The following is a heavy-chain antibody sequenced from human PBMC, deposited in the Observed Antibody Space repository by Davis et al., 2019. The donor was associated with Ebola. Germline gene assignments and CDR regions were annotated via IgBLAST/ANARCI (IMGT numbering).Heavy chain of an antibody. V-gene: IGHV1-46*01. D-gene: IGHD1-1*01. Sequence: AASVKVSCKASGYTFTGYYMHWVRQAPGQGLEWMGIINPSGGSTSYAQKFQGRVTMTRDTSTSTVYMELSSLRSEDTAVYYCARAQFPTTSDHWGQGTLVTVSS. J-gene: IGHJ4*02. CDR2: INPSGGST. CDR1: GYTFTGYY. CDR3: ARAQFPTTSDH.